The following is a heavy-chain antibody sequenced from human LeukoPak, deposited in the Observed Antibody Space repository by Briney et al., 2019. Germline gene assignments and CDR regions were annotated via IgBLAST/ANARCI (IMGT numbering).Heavy chain of an antibody. D-gene: IGHD3-22*01. J-gene: IGHJ4*02. V-gene: IGHV1-2*02. Sequence: ASVKVSCRASGYTFTGYYMHWVRQAPGQGLEWMGWVHPNSGGTNYAQKFQGRVTVTRDTSISTAYMELSRLRSDDTAVYYCARGYYYDSSGYYWPRFDYWGQGTLVTVSS. CDR1: GYTFTGYY. CDR3: ARGYYYDSSGYYWPRFDY. CDR2: VHPNSGGT.